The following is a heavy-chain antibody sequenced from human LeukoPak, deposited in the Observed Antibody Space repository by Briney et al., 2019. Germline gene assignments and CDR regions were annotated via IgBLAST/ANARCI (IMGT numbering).Heavy chain of an antibody. D-gene: IGHD6-19*01. J-gene: IGHJ4*02. CDR3: ATSEYSSGWYATDY. Sequence: TVKVSCKVSGYTFTDYYMHWVQQAPGKGLEWMGLVDPEDGETIYAEKFQGRVTITADTSTDTAYMELSSLRSEDTAVYYCATSEYSSGWYATDYWGQGTLVTVSS. CDR2: VDPEDGET. V-gene: IGHV1-69-2*01. CDR1: GYTFTDYY.